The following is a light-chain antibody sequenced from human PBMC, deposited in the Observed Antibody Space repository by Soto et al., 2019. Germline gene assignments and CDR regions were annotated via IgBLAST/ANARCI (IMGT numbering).Light chain of an antibody. Sequence: EIVMTQSPDTLSVSPGERATLSCRARQSITSNLAWYQRKPGQTPRLLIYGASNRPVGIPARFSGSGSGTEFTLTISSLQAEDFAVYYCQQYKEWPSAFGQGTKLEIK. V-gene: IGKV3-15*01. CDR2: GAS. J-gene: IGKJ2*01. CDR1: QSITSN. CDR3: QQYKEWPSA.